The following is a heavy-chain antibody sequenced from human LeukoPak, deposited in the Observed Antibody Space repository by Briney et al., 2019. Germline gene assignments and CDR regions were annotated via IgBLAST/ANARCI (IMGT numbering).Heavy chain of an antibody. Sequence: PGGSLRLSCAASGFTVSSYSMNWVRQAPGKGLEWVSSISSSSSSYIYYADSVKGRFTISRDNAKNSLYLQMNSLRAEDTAVYYCARVSTYYYDSSGYPYRGYAFDIWGQGTMVTVSS. D-gene: IGHD3-22*01. CDR2: ISSSSSSYI. V-gene: IGHV3-21*01. J-gene: IGHJ3*02. CDR3: ARVSTYYYDSSGYPYRGYAFDI. CDR1: GFTVSSYS.